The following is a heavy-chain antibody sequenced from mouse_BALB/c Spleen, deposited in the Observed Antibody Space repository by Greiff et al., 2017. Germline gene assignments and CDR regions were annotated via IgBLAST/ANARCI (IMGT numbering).Heavy chain of an antibody. Sequence: DVKLVESGGGLVQPGGSRKLSCAASGFTFSSFGMHWVRQAPEKGLEWVAYISSGSSTIYYADTVKGRFTISRDNPKNTLFLQMTSLRSEDTAMYYCARDDYGEDWYFDVWGAGTTVTVSS. D-gene: IGHD2-4*01. J-gene: IGHJ1*01. CDR3: ARDDYGEDWYFDV. CDR2: ISSGSSTI. V-gene: IGHV5-17*02. CDR1: GFTFSSFG.